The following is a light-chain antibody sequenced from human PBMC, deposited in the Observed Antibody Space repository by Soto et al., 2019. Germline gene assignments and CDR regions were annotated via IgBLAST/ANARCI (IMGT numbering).Light chain of an antibody. CDR3: QQYITYPYA. V-gene: IGKV1-5*03. CDR2: EAS. CDR1: QSTSTW. J-gene: IGKJ1*01. Sequence: DIQMTQSPSTLSASVGDRVTITCRASQSTSTWLAWYQQRPGKTPKLLISEASKLESGVPSRFNGSGSGTEFARTISSLQPDDFATYYCQQYITYPYAFGEGTKVEI.